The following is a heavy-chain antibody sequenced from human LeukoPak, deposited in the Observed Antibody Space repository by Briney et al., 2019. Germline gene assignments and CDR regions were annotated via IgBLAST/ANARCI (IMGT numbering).Heavy chain of an antibody. CDR2: ISSSGGNT. Sequence: AGGSLRLSCAASGFTFSSYAMSWVRQAPGKGLEWVSAISSSGGNTYYADSVKGRFTISRDNCKNTLYLQMNSLRAEDTAVYYCAKGGSDYDDHGYSFDYWGQGALVTVSS. CDR1: GFTFSSYA. D-gene: IGHD1-26*01. J-gene: IGHJ4*02. CDR3: AKGGSDYDDHGYSFDY. V-gene: IGHV3-23*01.